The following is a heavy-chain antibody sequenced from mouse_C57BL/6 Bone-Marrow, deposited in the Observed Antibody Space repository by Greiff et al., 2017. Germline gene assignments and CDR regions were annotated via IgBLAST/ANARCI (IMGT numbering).Heavy chain of an antibody. CDR2: IYPRSGNT. Sequence: VQLQQSGAELAGPGASVKLSCKASGYTFTSYGISWVKQRTGQGLEWIGEIYPRSGNTYYNEKFKGKATLTADKSSSTAYMELRSLTSEDSAVYFCAREGYYRFAYWGQGTLVTVSA. D-gene: IGHD2-3*01. J-gene: IGHJ3*01. V-gene: IGHV1-81*01. CDR3: AREGYYRFAY. CDR1: GYTFTSYG.